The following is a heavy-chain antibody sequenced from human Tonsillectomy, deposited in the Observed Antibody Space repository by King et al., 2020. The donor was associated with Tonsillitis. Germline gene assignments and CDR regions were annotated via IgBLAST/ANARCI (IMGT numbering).Heavy chain of an antibody. CDR3: TTVRAPPMGFHPTGTYYYYYYYMDV. V-gene: IGHV3-15*01. CDR1: GFTFSNAW. J-gene: IGHJ6*03. CDR2: IKSKTDGGTT. D-gene: IGHD2-8*01. Sequence: VQLVESGGGLVKPGGSLRLSCAASGFTFSNAWMSWVRQAPGKGLEWVGRIKSKTDGGTTDYAAPVKGRFTISRDDSKNTLYLQMNSLKTEDTAVYYCTTVRAPPMGFHPTGTYYYYYYYMDVWGKGTTVTVSS.